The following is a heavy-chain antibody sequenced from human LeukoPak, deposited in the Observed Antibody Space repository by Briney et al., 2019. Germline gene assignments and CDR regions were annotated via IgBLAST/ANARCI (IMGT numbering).Heavy chain of an antibody. CDR1: GGTFSSYA. V-gene: IGHV1-3*01. Sequence: ASVKVSCKASGGTFSSYAISWVRQAPGQRLEWLGWIDPGNGNTEYSQKFQGRVIITRDACASTAYMELSSLTSEDTAVYYCARSNAFDIWGQGTIVIVSS. CDR2: IDPGNGNT. CDR3: ARSNAFDI. J-gene: IGHJ3*02.